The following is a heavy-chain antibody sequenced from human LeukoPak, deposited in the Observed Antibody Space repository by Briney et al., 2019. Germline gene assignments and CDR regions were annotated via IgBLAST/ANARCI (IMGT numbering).Heavy chain of an antibody. CDR2: INPSGGST. V-gene: IGHV1-46*01. CDR1: GYTFTSYY. D-gene: IGHD3-10*01. CDR3: ARARDHYGSGSYFSVAGGYFDY. J-gene: IGHJ4*02. Sequence: ASVKVSCKASGYTFTSYYMHWVRQAPGQGLEWMGIINPSGGSTSYAQKFQGRVTMTRDTSTSTVYMELSSLRSEDTAVYYCARARDHYGSGSYFSVAGGYFDYWGQGTLVTVSS.